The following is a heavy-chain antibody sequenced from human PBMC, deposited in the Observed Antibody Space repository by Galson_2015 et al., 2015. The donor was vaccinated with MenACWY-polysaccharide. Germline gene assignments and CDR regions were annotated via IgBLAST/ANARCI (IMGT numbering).Heavy chain of an antibody. J-gene: IGHJ6*02. Sequence: QSGAEVKKPGEPLRISCQGSGYSFTSYWIGWVRQMPGKGLEWMGIIFPSDSDARYSPSFEGQVTMSVDKSISTAYLQWSSLKASDSGIYFCARHRDASGKMYGQYYGIDVWGQGTTVTVSS. V-gene: IGHV5-51*01. D-gene: IGHD2-8*01. CDR3: ARHRDASGKMYGQYYGIDV. CDR1: GYSFTSYW. CDR2: IFPSDSDA.